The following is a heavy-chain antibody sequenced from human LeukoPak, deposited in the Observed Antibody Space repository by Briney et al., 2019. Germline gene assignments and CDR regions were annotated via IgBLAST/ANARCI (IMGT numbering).Heavy chain of an antibody. CDR1: GFTLSSYW. CDR3: GRINYNGDY. V-gene: IGHV3-74*01. D-gene: IGHD3-10*01. J-gene: IGHJ4*02. CDR2: TNEDGSYA. Sequence: LGGSLRLSCVASGFTLSSYWVHWVRQPPAKGLMWLSRTNEDGSYADYADSVKGRFTISRDNAKNTVYLQMNSLRTEDTAVYFCGRINYNGDYWGRGTLVTVSS.